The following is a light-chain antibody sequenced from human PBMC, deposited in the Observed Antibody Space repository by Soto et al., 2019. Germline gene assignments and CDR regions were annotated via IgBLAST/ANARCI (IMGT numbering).Light chain of an antibody. CDR1: QSVSSR. V-gene: IGKV3-20*01. CDR2: GAS. Sequence: EIVMTQSPGTLSLSPGERATLSCRASQSVSSRLAWYQQKPGQAPRLLISGASSRATGIPDRFSGSGFGTDFTLTISRLEPEDFALYYCQHYGSSGTFGQGTKVDIK. J-gene: IGKJ1*01. CDR3: QHYGSSGT.